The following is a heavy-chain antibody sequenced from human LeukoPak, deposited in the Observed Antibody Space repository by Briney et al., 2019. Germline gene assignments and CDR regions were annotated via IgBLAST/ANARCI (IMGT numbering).Heavy chain of an antibody. CDR2: ILYSGGT. D-gene: IGHD5-18*01. CDR1: GGSINRGY. Sequence: SQTLSLTCTVSGGSINRGYWSWVRQHPGKGLEWIGHILYSGGTFYNPSLKSRLTISLDTSKNQFSLRLTSVTAADTAVYYCASGYGSGWFDRWGQGTLVSVSS. V-gene: IGHV4-30-4*08. CDR3: ASGYGSGWFDR. J-gene: IGHJ5*02.